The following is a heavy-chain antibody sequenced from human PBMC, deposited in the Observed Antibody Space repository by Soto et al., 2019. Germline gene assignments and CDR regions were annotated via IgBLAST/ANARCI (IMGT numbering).Heavy chain of an antibody. J-gene: IGHJ6*02. CDR2: IIPIFGTA. CDR1: GGTFSSYP. Sequence: SVKVSCKASGGTFSSYPISWVRQAPGQGLEWMGGIIPIFGTANYAQKFQGRVTITADESTSTAYMELSSLRSEDTAVYYCARRKTAMVTSYYGMDVWGQGTTVTVSS. CDR3: ARRKTAMVTSYYGMDV. D-gene: IGHD5-18*01. V-gene: IGHV1-69*13.